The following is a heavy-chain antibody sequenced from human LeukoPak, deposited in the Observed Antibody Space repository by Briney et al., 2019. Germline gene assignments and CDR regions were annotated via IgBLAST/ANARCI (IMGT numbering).Heavy chain of an antibody. Sequence: SGGSLRLSCAASGFTFSSYGMHWVRQAPGKGLEWVTFIRHDESDKYYADSVKGRFTISRDNSKNTLYLQMNSLRAEDTAVYYCAKDGVLTGYAGYFDYWGQGTLVTVSS. V-gene: IGHV3-30*02. CDR1: GFTFSSYG. CDR3: AKDGVLTGYAGYFDY. J-gene: IGHJ4*02. D-gene: IGHD3-9*01. CDR2: IRHDESDK.